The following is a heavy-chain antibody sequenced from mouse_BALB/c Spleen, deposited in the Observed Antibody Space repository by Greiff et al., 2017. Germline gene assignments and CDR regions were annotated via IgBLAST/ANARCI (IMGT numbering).Heavy chain of an antibody. V-gene: IGHV5-9-3*01. CDR2: ISSGGSYT. J-gene: IGHJ3*01. Sequence: EVMLVESGGGLVKPGGSLKLSCAASGFTFSSYAMSWVRQTPEKRLEWVATISSGGSYTYYPDSVKGRFTISRDNAKNTLYLQMSSLRSEDTAMYYCARQGRDDYDRTWFAYWGQGTLVTVSA. D-gene: IGHD2-4*01. CDR1: GFTFSSYA. CDR3: ARQGRDDYDRTWFAY.